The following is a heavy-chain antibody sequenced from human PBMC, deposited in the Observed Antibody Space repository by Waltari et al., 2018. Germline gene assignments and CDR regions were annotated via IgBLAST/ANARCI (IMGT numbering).Heavy chain of an antibody. V-gene: IGHV4-59*11. J-gene: IGHJ4*02. CDR2: IYYSGST. CDR3: ARDRGWRYCDSSGYYYVGFDY. Sequence: QVQLQESGPGLVKPSETLSLTCTVSGGSISSHYWSWIRQPPGKGLEWIGYIYYSGSTNYNPSLKSRVTISVDTSKNQFSLKLSSVTAADTAVYYCARDRGWRYCDSSGYYYVGFDYWGQGTLVTVSS. CDR1: GGSISSHY. D-gene: IGHD3-22*01.